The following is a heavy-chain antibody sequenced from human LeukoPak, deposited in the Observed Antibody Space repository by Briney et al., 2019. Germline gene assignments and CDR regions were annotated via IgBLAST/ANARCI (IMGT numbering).Heavy chain of an antibody. CDR3: TRDITIFGVVSDVVDY. J-gene: IGHJ4*02. D-gene: IGHD3-3*01. CDR1: GFTFSNAW. V-gene: IGHV3-15*01. Sequence: GSLXLSCAASGFTFSNAWMSWVRQAPGKGLEWVGRIKSKTDGGTTDYAAPVKGRFTISRDDSKNTLYLQMNSLKTEDTAVYYCTRDITIFGVVSDVVDYWGQGTLVTVSS. CDR2: IKSKTDGGTT.